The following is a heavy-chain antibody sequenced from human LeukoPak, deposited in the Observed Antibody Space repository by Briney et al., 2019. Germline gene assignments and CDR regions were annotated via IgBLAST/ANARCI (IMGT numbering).Heavy chain of an antibody. J-gene: IGHJ4*02. V-gene: IGHV4-4*07. CDR3: AREKKNYYDSSGTWFDY. Sequence: PSETLSLTCTVSGGSISSYYWSWIRQPAGKGLEWIGRIYTSGSTNYNPSLKSRVTISVDKSKNQFSLKLSSVTAADTAVYYCAREKKNYYDSSGTWFDYWGQGTLVTVSS. CDR2: IYTSGST. D-gene: IGHD3-22*01. CDR1: GGSISSYY.